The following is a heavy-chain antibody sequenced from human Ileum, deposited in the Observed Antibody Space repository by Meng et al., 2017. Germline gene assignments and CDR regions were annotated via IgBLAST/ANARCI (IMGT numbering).Heavy chain of an antibody. Sequence: ASVLVFCKASGYTFTSYYMHWVRQAPGQGLEWMGIIKPSGGSTSYAQKFQGRVTMTRETSTSTVYMELSSLRSEDTAVYYCARAEGATASDWGQGTLVTVSS. CDR1: GYTFTSYY. V-gene: IGHV1-46*01. D-gene: IGHD1-26*01. CDR3: ARAEGATASD. J-gene: IGHJ4*02. CDR2: IKPSGGST.